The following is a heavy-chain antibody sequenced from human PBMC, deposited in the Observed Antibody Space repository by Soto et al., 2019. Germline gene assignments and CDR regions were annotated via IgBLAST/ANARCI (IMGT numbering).Heavy chain of an antibody. D-gene: IGHD3-22*01. CDR2: IYYSGST. Sequence: PSETLSLTCTVSGGSISSYYWSWIRQPPGKGLEWIGYIYYSGSTNYNPSLKSRVTISVDTSKNQFSLKLSSVTAADTAVYYCARGTYYYDSSGYLSYYYYYYGMDVWGQGTTVTVSS. J-gene: IGHJ6*02. V-gene: IGHV4-59*01. CDR1: GGSISSYY. CDR3: ARGTYYYDSSGYLSYYYYYYGMDV.